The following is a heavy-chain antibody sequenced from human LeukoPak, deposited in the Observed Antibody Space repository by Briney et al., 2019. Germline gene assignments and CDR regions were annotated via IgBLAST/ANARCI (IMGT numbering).Heavy chain of an antibody. J-gene: IGHJ4*02. CDR2: ISSCSSTI. CDR1: GFTFSSYS. D-gene: IGHD3-9*01. V-gene: IGHV3-48*02. Sequence: GGSLRLSCAASGFTFSSYSMNWVRQAPGKGLEWVSYISSCSSTIYYADSVKGRFTISRDNAKNSLYLQMNSLRDEDTAVYYCARGTSWNYDILTGYYRLYYFDYWGQGTLVTVSS. CDR3: ARGTSWNYDILTGYYRLYYFDY.